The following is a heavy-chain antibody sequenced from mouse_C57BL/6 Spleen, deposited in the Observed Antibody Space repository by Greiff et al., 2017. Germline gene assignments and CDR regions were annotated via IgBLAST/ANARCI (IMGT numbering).Heavy chain of an antibody. D-gene: IGHD2-3*01. CDR1: GFTFSDYG. CDR3: AREGIFYDGYDFDY. V-gene: IGHV5-17*01. CDR2: ISSGSSTI. J-gene: IGHJ2*01. Sequence: EVQRVESGGGLVKPGGSLKLSCAASGFTFSDYGMHWVRQAPEKGLEWVAYISSGSSTIYYADKVQGRVTIARDNAKNTLFLQMTSLRSEDTAMYYCAREGIFYDGYDFDYGGQGATLTVSS.